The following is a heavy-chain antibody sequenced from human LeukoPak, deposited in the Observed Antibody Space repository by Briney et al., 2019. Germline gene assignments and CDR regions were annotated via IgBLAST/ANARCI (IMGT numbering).Heavy chain of an antibody. V-gene: IGHV4-38-2*02. CDR1: GYSISSGYY. CDR2: IYHSGST. CDR3: ARVKVVVAANGWFDP. D-gene: IGHD2-15*01. Sequence: SSETLSLTCTVSGYSISSGYYWGWIRQPPGKGLERIGSIYHSGSTYYNPSLKSRVTISVDTSKNQFSLKLSSVTAADTAVYYCARVKVVVAANGWFDPWGQGTLVTVSS. J-gene: IGHJ5*02.